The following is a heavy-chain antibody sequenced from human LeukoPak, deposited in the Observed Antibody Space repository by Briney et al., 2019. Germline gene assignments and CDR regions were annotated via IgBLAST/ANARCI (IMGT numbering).Heavy chain of an antibody. CDR1: GYTFTAYY. CDR2: INPTIGGA. V-gene: IGHV1-2*02. Sequence: ASVKVSCKASGYTFTAYYIHWLRQAPGQGLAWMGWINPTIGGANHALKLQGRVTLTRDTSISTVYMELRRLRSDDTTVYYFARGLAARYCSGDSCYSGYDWFDHWGQGTQVTVSS. CDR3: ARGLAARYCSGDSCYSGYDWFDH. D-gene: IGHD2-15*01. J-gene: IGHJ5*02.